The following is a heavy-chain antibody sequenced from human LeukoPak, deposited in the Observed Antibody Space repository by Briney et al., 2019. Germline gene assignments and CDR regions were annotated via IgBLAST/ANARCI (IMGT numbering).Heavy chain of an antibody. D-gene: IGHD3-22*01. CDR2: ISGSGGST. CDR3: AKGVSSGYSYYFDY. J-gene: IGHJ4*02. V-gene: IGHV3-23*01. CDR1: GFTFSSYA. Sequence: GGSLRLSCAAPGFTFSSYAMSWVRHAPGEGLEWGSAISGSGGSTYYADSVKGRFTISRDNSKNTLYLQMNSLRAEDTAVYYCAKGVSSGYSYYFDYWGQGTLVTVSS.